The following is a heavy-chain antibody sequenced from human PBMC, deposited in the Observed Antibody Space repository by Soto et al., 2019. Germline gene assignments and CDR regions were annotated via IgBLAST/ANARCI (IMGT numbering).Heavy chain of an antibody. CDR3: ASPRALTTVTTTSMGYDY. V-gene: IGHV1-69*12. D-gene: IGHD4-17*01. CDR2: IIPIFGTA. J-gene: IGHJ4*02. Sequence: QVQLVQSGAEVKKPGSSVKVSCKASGGTFSSYAISWVRQAPGQGLEWMGGIIPIFGTANYAQKFQGRVTITADESTSTAYMELSSLRSEDTAVYYWASPRALTTVTTTSMGYDYWGQGTLVTVSS. CDR1: GGTFSSYA.